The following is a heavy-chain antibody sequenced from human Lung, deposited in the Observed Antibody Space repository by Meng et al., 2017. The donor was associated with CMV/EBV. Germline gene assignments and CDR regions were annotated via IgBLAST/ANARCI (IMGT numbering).Heavy chain of an antibody. CDR1: GYRFTDHY. CDR2: IYPNSGGT. J-gene: IGHJ4*02. V-gene: IGHV1-2*02. D-gene: IGHD7-27*01. CDR3: ASDNDWGPGY. Sequence: SXXVSCKASGYRFTDHYFHWVRQAPGQGLEWMGWIYPNSGGTHYAQKFQGRLTVTRDTSISTGYMELSSLGSDDPAVYYCASDNDWGPGYWGQGTLVTVSS.